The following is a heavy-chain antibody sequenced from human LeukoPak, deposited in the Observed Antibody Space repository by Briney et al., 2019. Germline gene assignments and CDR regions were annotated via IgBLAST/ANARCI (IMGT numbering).Heavy chain of an antibody. Sequence: GGSLRLSCAASGFTFSNYAMSWVRQAPGKGLEWVSGISGSGASTYYADSVKSRFTISRDDSKNTLYLQMNSLRAEDTAVYYCAKDLWEHDYWGQGTLVTVSS. V-gene: IGHV3-23*01. D-gene: IGHD1-26*01. J-gene: IGHJ4*02. CDR1: GFTFSNYA. CDR3: AKDLWEHDY. CDR2: ISGSGAST.